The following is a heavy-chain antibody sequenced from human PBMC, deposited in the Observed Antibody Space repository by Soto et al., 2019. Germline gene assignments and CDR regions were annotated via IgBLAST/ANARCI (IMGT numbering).Heavy chain of an antibody. D-gene: IGHD3-3*01. Sequence: GASVKVSCKASGYTFTSYGISWVRQAPGQGLEWMGWISAYNGNTNYAQKLQGRVTMTTDTSTSTAYMELRSLRSDDTAVYYCARVLIFGVVIQNWFDPWGQGTLVTVSS. CDR2: ISAYNGNT. CDR1: GYTFTSYG. CDR3: ARVLIFGVVIQNWFDP. J-gene: IGHJ5*02. V-gene: IGHV1-18*01.